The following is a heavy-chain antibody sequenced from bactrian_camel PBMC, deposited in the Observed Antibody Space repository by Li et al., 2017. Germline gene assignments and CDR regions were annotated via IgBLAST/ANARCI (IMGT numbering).Heavy chain of an antibody. J-gene: IGHJ6*01. CDR2: IDSDGST. CDR3: AAALFTVPPRWGIKLACAMGEGYNA. V-gene: IGHV3S1*01. D-gene: IGHD3*01. CDR1: GYTGSSTC. Sequence: HVQLVESGGGSVQPGGSLRPACAVSGYTGSSTCMGWFRQAPGKEREGVASIDSDGSTDYADSVKGRFTISRDSGKQTLYLQMDSLKTEDTAVYYCAAALFTVPPRWGIKLACAMGEGYNAWGRGTQVTVS.